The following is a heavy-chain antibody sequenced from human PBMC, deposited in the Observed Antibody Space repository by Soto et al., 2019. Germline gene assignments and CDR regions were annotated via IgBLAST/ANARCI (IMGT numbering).Heavy chain of an antibody. V-gene: IGHV4-59*01. Sequence: SETLSLTCTVSGGSISGYYWSWIRQPPGKGLEWIGYIHYSGSTNYNPSLKSRVTISVDTSRNQFSLKLSSVTAADTAVYYCARDQATRWFDPWGQGTLVTVSS. CDR3: ARDQATRWFDP. D-gene: IGHD5-12*01. CDR1: GGSISGYY. J-gene: IGHJ5*02. CDR2: IHYSGST.